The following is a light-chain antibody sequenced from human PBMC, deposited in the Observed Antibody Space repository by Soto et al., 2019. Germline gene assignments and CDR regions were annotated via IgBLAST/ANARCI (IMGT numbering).Light chain of an antibody. CDR2: DAS. CDR3: QQAHSFPLT. Sequence: DIPMTQSPSSVSESVGDRVTITCRASQDITYWLAWYQQTPGKVPKVLIYDASSLQGGVPSRFSGSGSGTDFTLTISSLQPEDSATYYCQQAHSFPLTFGGGTKGEIK. CDR1: QDITYW. V-gene: IGKV1D-12*01. J-gene: IGKJ4*01.